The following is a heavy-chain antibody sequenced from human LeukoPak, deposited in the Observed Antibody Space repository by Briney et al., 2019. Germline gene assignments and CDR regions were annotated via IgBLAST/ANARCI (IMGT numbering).Heavy chain of an antibody. CDR1: GYSISSGYY. CDR3: ARHDVGLGQSAVVVPAAIFY. J-gene: IGHJ4*02. D-gene: IGHD2-2*01. Sequence: SETLSLTCAVSGYSISSGYYWGWIRQPPGKGLEWIGSIYHSGSTYYNPSLESRVTISVDTSKNQFSLKLSSVTAADTAVYYCARHDVGLGQSAVVVPAAIFYWGQGTLVTVSS. V-gene: IGHV4-38-2*01. CDR2: IYHSGST.